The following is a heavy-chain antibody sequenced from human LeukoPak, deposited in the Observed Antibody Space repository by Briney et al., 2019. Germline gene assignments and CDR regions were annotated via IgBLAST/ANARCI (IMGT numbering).Heavy chain of an antibody. J-gene: IGHJ4*02. V-gene: IGHV4-59*08. Sequence: SETLSLTCTVSGGSISSYYWSWVRQPPGKGLEWIGFVYYTGSTSYSPSLKSRVTISVDKSKNQFSLKLTSVTAADTAVYYCARTRYYYNSRSYGAPYYFDYWGQGTLVTVSS. D-gene: IGHD3-10*01. CDR3: ARTRYYYNSRSYGAPYYFDY. CDR2: VYYTGST. CDR1: GGSISSYY.